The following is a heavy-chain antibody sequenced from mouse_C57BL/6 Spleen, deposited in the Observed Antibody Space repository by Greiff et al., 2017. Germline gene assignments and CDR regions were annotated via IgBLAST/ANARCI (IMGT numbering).Heavy chain of an antibody. D-gene: IGHD1-1*01. V-gene: IGHV7-1*01. Sequence: EVNVVESGGGLVQSGRSLRLSCATSGFTFSDFYMEWVRQAPGKGLEWIAASRNKANDYTTEYSASVKGRFIVSRDTYQSILYLQMNALRAEDTAIYYCARDGYYGSSWFAYWGQGTLVTVSA. CDR3: ARDGYYGSSWFAY. CDR2: SRNKANDYTT. J-gene: IGHJ3*01. CDR1: GFTFSDFY.